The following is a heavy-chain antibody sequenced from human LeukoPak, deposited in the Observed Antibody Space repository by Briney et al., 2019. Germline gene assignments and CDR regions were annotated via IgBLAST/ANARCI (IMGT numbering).Heavy chain of an antibody. V-gene: IGHV3-48*04. CDR2: ISSSSSTI. D-gene: IGHD6-19*01. Sequence: PGGSLRLSCAASGFTFSSYSMNWVRQAPGKGLEWVSYISSSSSTIYYADSVKGRFTISRDNAKNSLYLQMNSLRAEDTAVYYCAKDPNSSGWLKVALEGVFDYWGQGTLVTVSS. CDR3: AKDPNSSGWLKVALEGVFDY. CDR1: GFTFSSYS. J-gene: IGHJ4*02.